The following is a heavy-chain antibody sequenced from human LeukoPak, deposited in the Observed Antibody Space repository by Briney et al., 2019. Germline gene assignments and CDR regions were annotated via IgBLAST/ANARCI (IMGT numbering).Heavy chain of an antibody. CDR1: GGTFNSYA. Sequence: ASVKVSCKASGGTFNSYAINWVRQAPGQGLEWMGGIIPIFGTANYAQKFQGRVTITADESTSTAYMELSSLRSEDTAVYYCARDRDSYGYFDYWGQGTLVTVSS. J-gene: IGHJ4*02. CDR3: ARDRDSYGYFDY. D-gene: IGHD5-18*01. CDR2: IIPIFGTA. V-gene: IGHV1-69*13.